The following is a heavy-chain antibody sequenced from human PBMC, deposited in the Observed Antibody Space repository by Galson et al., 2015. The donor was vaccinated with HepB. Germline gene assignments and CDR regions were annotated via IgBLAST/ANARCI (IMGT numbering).Heavy chain of an antibody. CDR2: ISSSSSYI. Sequence: SLRLSCAASGFTFSSYNMNWVRQAPGKGLEWVSSISSSSSYIYYADSVKGRFTISRDNAKNSLYLQMNSLRAEDTAVYYCARAQEEYCSGGSCYTHVYYYGMDVWGQGTTVTVSS. D-gene: IGHD2-15*01. J-gene: IGHJ6*02. CDR1: GFTFSSYN. CDR3: ARAQEEYCSGGSCYTHVYYYGMDV. V-gene: IGHV3-21*01.